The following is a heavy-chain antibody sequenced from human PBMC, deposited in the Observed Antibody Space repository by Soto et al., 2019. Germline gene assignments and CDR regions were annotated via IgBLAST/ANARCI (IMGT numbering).Heavy chain of an antibody. J-gene: IGHJ4*02. CDR2: INAGNGNT. Sequence: QVPLVQSGAEVKKPGASVKVSCKASGYTFTSYAMHWVRQAPGQRLEWMGWINAGNGNTKYSQKFQGRVTITRDTSASTAYMELSSLRSEDTAVYYCARGGSTIFGIPTDYWGQGTLVTVSS. CDR1: GYTFTSYA. CDR3: ARGGSTIFGIPTDY. D-gene: IGHD3-3*01. V-gene: IGHV1-3*01.